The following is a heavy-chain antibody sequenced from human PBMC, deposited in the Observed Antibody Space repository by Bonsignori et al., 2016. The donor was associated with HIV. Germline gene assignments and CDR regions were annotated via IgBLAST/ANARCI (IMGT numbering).Heavy chain of an antibody. CDR3: ATHGPDSGSPIGAFDI. CDR2: IYPGDSTT. V-gene: IGHV5-51*01. J-gene: IGHJ3*02. Sequence: VRQMPGKGLEWMGIIYPGDSTTRYSPSFQGHVTISAAKSISTAYLHWSSLKASDTAIYYCATHGPDSGSPIGAFDIWGQGTMVTVSS. D-gene: IGHD1-26*01.